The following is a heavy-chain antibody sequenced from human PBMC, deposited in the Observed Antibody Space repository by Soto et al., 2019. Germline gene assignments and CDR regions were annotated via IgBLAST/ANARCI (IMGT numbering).Heavy chain of an antibody. V-gene: IGHV3-30-3*01. Sequence: QVQLVESGGGVVQPGRSLRLSCAASGFTFSSYAMHWVRQAPGKGLEWVAVISYDGSNKYYADSVKGRFTIARDNSKNTLYLQMNSLRAEDTAVYYCARVIAAAKYSYYYYGMDFWGQGTTVTVSS. J-gene: IGHJ6*02. CDR2: ISYDGSNK. CDR1: GFTFSSYA. D-gene: IGHD6-13*01. CDR3: ARVIAAAKYSYYYYGMDF.